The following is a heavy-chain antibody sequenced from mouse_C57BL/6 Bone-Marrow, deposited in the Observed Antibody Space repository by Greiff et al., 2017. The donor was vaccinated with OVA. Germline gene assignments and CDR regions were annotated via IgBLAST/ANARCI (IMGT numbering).Heavy chain of an antibody. Sequence: VQLQQSGAELVKPGASVKLSCKASGYTFTSYWMHWVKQRPGQGLEWIGMIHPNSGSTNYNEKFKSKATLTVDKSSSTAYMQLSSLTSEDSAVYYCARLQTAQATPFAYWGQGTLVTVSA. CDR3: ARLQTAQATPFAY. D-gene: IGHD3-2*02. CDR1: GYTFTSYW. V-gene: IGHV1-64*01. CDR2: IHPNSGST. J-gene: IGHJ3*01.